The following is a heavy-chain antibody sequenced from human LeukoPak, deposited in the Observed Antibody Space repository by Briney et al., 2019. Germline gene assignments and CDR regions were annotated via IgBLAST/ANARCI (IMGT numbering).Heavy chain of an antibody. CDR2: IYYSGST. CDR3: ARVAVAGTFDY. V-gene: IGHV4-59*01. J-gene: IGHJ4*02. CDR1: GGSISSYY. D-gene: IGHD6-19*01. Sequence: SETLSLTCTVSGGSISSYYWSWIRQPPGKGLEWIGYIYYSGSTNYNPSLKSRVTISVDTSKNQFSLKLSSVTAADTAVYYCARVAVAGTFDYWGQGTLVTVSS.